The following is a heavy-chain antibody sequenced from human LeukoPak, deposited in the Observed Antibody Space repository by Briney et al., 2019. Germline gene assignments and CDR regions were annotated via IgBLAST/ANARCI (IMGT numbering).Heavy chain of an antibody. CDR2: ISSSSSYI. Sequence: PGGSLRLSCAAPGFTFSSYSMNWVRQAPGKGLEWVSSISSSSSYIYYADSVKGRFTISRDNAKNSLYLQMNSLRAEDTAVYYCATYYDFWSGFDYWGQGTLVTVSS. CDR1: GFTFSSYS. V-gene: IGHV3-21*01. CDR3: ATYYDFWSGFDY. J-gene: IGHJ4*02. D-gene: IGHD3-3*01.